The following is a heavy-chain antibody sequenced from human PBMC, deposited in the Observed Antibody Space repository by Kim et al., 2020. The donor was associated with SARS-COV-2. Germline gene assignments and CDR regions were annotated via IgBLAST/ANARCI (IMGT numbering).Heavy chain of an antibody. D-gene: IGHD2-2*01. CDR3: ARDGGDIVVVPAY. Sequence: YAPKFQGRVTITADKSTSTAYMELSSLRSEDTAVYYCARDGGDIVVVPAYWGQGTLVTVSS. V-gene: IGHV1-69*04. J-gene: IGHJ4*02.